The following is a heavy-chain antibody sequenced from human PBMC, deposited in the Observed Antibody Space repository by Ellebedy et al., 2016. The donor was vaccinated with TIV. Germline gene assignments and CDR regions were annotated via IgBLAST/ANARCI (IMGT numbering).Heavy chain of an antibody. J-gene: IGHJ1*01. CDR3: ARGGYCSGGSCYSTEYFQH. CDR1: GFTFSDYY. CDR2: ISSSGSTM. D-gene: IGHD2-15*01. Sequence: GESLKISCAASGFTFSDYYMSRIRPAPGKGLERVSYISSSGSTMYYADSVKARFTISRDNAKNSLYLQINSLRAEDTAVYYCARGGYCSGGSCYSTEYFQHWGQGTLVTVSS. V-gene: IGHV3-11*04.